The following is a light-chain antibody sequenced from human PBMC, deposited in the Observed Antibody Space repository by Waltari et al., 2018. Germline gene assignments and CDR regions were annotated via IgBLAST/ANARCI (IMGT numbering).Light chain of an antibody. J-gene: IGLJ1*01. CDR3: SSYTSSSTYV. Sequence: QSALTQPASVSGSPGQSITISCTGTSSDVGGYNYASWYQQHPGKAPKLMIYEVSNRPSGVSNRFSGSQSGNTASLTISGLQAEDEADYYCSSYTSSSTYVFGTGTMVTVL. CDR1: SSDVGGYNY. CDR2: EVS. V-gene: IGLV2-14*01.